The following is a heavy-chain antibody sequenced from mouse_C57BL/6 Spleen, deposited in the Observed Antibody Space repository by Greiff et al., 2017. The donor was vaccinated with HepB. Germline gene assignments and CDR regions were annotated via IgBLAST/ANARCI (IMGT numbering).Heavy chain of an antibody. CDR3: ARAHDGNYGAMDY. D-gene: IGHD2-1*01. CDR1: GFTFSDFY. CDR2: SRNKANDYTT. V-gene: IGHV7-1*01. J-gene: IGHJ4*01. Sequence: EVKLVESGGGLVQSGRSLRLSCATSGFTFSDFYMEWVRQAPGKGLEWIAASRNKANDYTTEYSASVKGRFIVSRDTSQSILYLQMNALRAEDTAIDYCARAHDGNYGAMDYWGQGTSVTVSS.